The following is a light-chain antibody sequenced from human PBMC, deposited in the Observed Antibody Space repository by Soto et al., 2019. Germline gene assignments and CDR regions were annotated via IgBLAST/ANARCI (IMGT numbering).Light chain of an antibody. J-gene: IGKJ5*01. CDR1: QGISSD. CDR2: GAS. Sequence: IQMTQSPSSLSASVGDAVTITCRSGQGISSDLNWYQQKTGKAPKLLIYGASSLQSGVPSRFSGSGSGTEFTLTISSLQHEDFATYYCQQSYSIPPITFGQGTRLDIK. CDR3: QQSYSIPPIT. V-gene: IGKV1-39*01.